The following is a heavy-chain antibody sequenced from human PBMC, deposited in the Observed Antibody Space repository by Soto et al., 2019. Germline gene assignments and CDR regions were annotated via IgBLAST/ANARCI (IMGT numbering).Heavy chain of an antibody. CDR2: FTPILNIA. CDR1: GGTFSSYT. CDR3: ATDPYYDSSGSTLDY. V-gene: IGHV1-69*02. D-gene: IGHD3-22*01. Sequence: QVQLVQSGAEVKEPGSSVKVSCKASGGTFSSYTINWVRQAPGQGLEWMGGFTPILNIAKYAQKFQDRVTITADRSSRTAYMELSSLRSEDTAVYYCATDPYYDSSGSTLDYWGQGTLVTVSS. J-gene: IGHJ4*02.